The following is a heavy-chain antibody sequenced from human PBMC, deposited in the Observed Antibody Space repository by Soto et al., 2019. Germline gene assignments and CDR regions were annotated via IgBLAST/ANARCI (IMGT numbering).Heavy chain of an antibody. CDR3: AREYDSSGYGRYDY. CDR1: GYTFTSYG. CDR2: ISAYNGNT. J-gene: IGHJ4*02. Sequence: ASVKVSCKASGYTFTSYGISWVRQAPGQGLEWMGWISAYNGNTNYAQKLQGGVTMTTDTSTSTAYMELRSLRSDDTAVYYCAREYDSSGYGRYDYWGQGTLVTVSS. D-gene: IGHD3-22*01. V-gene: IGHV1-18*01.